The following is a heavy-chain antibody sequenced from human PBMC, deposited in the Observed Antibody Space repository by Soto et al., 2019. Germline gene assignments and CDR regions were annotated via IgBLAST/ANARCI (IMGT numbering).Heavy chain of an antibody. Sequence: SETLSLTCTVSGGSISSYYWTWIRHPPGKRLERIGYIYYSGSTNYNPSLKSRVTISVYTSKNQFSLKLSSVTAAATAVYDCARGAWLLVYWGPGTLLTVST. CDR3: ARGAWLLVY. D-gene: IGHD5-12*01. CDR2: IYYSGST. CDR1: GGSISSYY. J-gene: IGHJ4*02. V-gene: IGHV4-59*01.